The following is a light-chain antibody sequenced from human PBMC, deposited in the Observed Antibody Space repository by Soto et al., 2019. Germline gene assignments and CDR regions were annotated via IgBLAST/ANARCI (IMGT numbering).Light chain of an antibody. CDR2: GAS. J-gene: IGKJ1*01. Sequence: EIVLTQSTGTLSLSPGERATLSCRASLSVSNNYLAWYQQKPCQAPRLLIYGASNRATGIPDRFSGSGSGTDFTLTISRLEPEDFAVYYCQQYGSSGTFGQGTKVDIK. CDR3: QQYGSSGT. CDR1: LSVSNNY. V-gene: IGKV3-20*01.